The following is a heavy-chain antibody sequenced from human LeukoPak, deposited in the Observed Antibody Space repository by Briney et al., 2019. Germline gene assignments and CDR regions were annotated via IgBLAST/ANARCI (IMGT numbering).Heavy chain of an antibody. V-gene: IGHV4-4*07. J-gene: IGHJ4*02. CDR3: ARDGYYYDSSGYYF. Sequence: SETLSLTCTVSGGSISSYYWSWIRQPAGKGLEWIGRIYTTGITNYNPSLKSRVTMSVDTSKNQFSLKLTSVTAADTAVYYCARDGYYYDSSGYYFWGQGTLVTVS. CDR2: IYTTGIT. CDR1: GGSISSYY. D-gene: IGHD3-22*01.